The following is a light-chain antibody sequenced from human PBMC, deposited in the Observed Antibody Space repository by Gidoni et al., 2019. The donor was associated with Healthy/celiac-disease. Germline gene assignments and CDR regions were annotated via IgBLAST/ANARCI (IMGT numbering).Light chain of an antibody. J-gene: IGLJ2*01. CDR3: AAWDDSLNGLV. Sequence: QSVLTQPPSASGTPGQSVTISCSGSSSNIGSNTVNWYQQLPGTAPKLLIYSNNQLPSGVPDRFSGSKSGTSASLAISGLQSEDEADYYCAAWDDSLNGLVFGGGTKLTVL. V-gene: IGLV1-44*01. CDR1: SSNIGSNT. CDR2: SNN.